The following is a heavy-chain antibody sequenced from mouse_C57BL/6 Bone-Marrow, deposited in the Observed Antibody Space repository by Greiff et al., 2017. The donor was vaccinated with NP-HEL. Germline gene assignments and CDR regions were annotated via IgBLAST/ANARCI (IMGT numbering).Heavy chain of an antibody. CDR2: IYPGSGNT. Sequence: QVHVKQSGPELVKPGASVKISCKASGYSFTSYYIHWVKQRPGQGLEWIGWIYPGSGNTKYNEKFKGKATLTADTSSSTAYMQLSSLTSEDSAVYYCARIHPYFDYWGQGTTLTVSS. V-gene: IGHV1-66*01. CDR1: GYSFTSYY. CDR3: ARIHPYFDY. J-gene: IGHJ2*01.